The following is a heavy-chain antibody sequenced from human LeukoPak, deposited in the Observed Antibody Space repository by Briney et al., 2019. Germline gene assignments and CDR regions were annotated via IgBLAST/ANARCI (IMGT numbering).Heavy chain of an antibody. J-gene: IGHJ2*01. CDR1: GFSFSSYA. V-gene: IGHV3-23*01. CDR3: AKENWYFDL. CDR2: ISGSGGTT. Sequence: GGSLRLSCAASGFSFSSYAMSWVRQAPGKGLEWVSAISGSGGTTHYADSVKGRFTISRDNSKNTLYLQMNGLRAEDTAVYYCAKENWYFDLWGRGTLVTVSS.